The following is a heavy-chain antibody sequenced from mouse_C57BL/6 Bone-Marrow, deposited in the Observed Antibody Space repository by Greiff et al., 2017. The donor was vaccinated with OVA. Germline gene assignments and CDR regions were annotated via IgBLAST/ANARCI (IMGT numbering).Heavy chain of an antibody. CDR1: GFTFSSYG. CDR2: ISSGGSYT. J-gene: IGHJ2*01. D-gene: IGHD2-2*01. CDR3: ARHMVKDY. V-gene: IGHV5-6*02. Sequence: DVKLVESGGDLVKPGGSLKLSCAASGFTFSSYGMSWVRQTPDKRLEWVATISSGGSYTYYPDSVKGRFTISRDNAKNTLYLQMSSLKSEDTAMYYCARHMVKDYWGQGTTLTVSS.